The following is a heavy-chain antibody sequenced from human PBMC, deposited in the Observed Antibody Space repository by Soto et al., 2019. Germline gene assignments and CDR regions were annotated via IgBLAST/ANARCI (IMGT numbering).Heavy chain of an antibody. Sequence: EVQLLESGGGLVQPGGSLRLSCAASGFTFGSYAMSWVRQAPGKGLEWVSLISGTGDSSEYANSVKGRFTISRDNAKNSLSLQMNSLRVEDTAVYYCARGEGYSPFDYWGQGTLVTVSS. D-gene: IGHD1-26*01. CDR2: ISGTGDSS. CDR3: ARGEGYSPFDY. CDR1: GFTFGSYA. V-gene: IGHV3-23*01. J-gene: IGHJ4*02.